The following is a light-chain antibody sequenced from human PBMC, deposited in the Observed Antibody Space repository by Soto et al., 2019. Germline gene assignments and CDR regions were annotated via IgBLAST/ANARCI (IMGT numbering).Light chain of an antibody. Sequence: QSALTQPASVSGSPRQSITISCTGTSSDVGGYNYVSWYQQHPGKAPKLMIYDVSNRPSGVSNRFSGSKSGNTASLTISGLQAEDEADYYCSSYTSSSTEVFGTGTKVTVL. CDR3: SSYTSSSTEV. CDR1: SSDVGGYNY. V-gene: IGLV2-14*01. J-gene: IGLJ1*01. CDR2: DVS.